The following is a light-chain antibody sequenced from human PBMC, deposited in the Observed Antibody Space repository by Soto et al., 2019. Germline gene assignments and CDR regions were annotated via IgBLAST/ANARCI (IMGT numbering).Light chain of an antibody. J-gene: IGKJ1*01. CDR3: QQSNNWPKT. CDR2: DAS. Sequence: EIVMTQSPDTLSVSPGETATLSCRASQSVNSNLAWYQQKPGQAPRLLISDASTRAAGLPARFSGSGSGTEFTLTISSLQSEDFAVYFCQQSNNWPKTFGQGTKV. V-gene: IGKV3-15*01. CDR1: QSVNSN.